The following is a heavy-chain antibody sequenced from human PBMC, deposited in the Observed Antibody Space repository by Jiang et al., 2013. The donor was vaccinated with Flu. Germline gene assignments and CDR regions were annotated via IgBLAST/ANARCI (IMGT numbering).Heavy chain of an antibody. J-gene: IGHJ4*02. CDR1: GYSFTNYW. V-gene: IGHV5-51*01. CDR3: ARDFGGNTFFDR. CDR2: IDPRDSST. D-gene: IGHD4-23*01. Sequence: GAEVKKPGESLKISCKGSGYSFTNYWIGWVRQMPGRGLEWMGLIDPRDSSTRYSPSFQGQVTISADKSITTAYLQWTSLKTSDSATYYCARDFGGNTFFDRWGQGTLLTVSS.